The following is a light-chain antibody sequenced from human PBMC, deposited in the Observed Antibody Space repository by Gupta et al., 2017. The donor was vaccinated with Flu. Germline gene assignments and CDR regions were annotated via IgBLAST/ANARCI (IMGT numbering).Light chain of an antibody. CDR3: QQTYGFPIS. Sequence: PSSLSASVGDSVTITCRPSMNVNIYLNWYQQRPGEAPKLLIFGASTLQGGVPSRFSGSGSGTHFTLTISGVQPEDSATYYCQQTYGFPISFGGVTKVEIE. CDR1: MNVNIY. V-gene: IGKV1-39*01. J-gene: IGKJ4*01. CDR2: GAS.